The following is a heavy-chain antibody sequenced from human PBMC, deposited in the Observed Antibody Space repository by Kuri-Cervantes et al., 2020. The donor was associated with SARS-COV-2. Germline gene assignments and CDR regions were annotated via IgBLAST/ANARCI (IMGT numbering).Heavy chain of an antibody. D-gene: IGHD3-10*01. CDR1: GYTCSVYY. CDR2: INPNSGGT. V-gene: IGHV1-2*04. J-gene: IGHJ6*02. CDR3: ARGMVRGIIQYYYYAMDV. Sequence: ASVKVSCKASGYTCSVYYMYWVRQAPGQGLEWMGWINPNSGGTNYAQKFQGWVTMTRDTSISTAYMELSRLRSDDTAVYYCARGMVRGIIQYYYYAMDVWGQGTTVTVSS.